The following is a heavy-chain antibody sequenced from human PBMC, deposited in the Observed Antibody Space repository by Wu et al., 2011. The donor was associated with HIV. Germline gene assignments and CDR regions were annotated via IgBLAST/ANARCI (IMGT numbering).Heavy chain of an antibody. CDR1: GFNFESYS. CDR2: ISFDGRSE. V-gene: IGHV3-30*04. J-gene: IGHJ4*02. Sequence: SCAASGFNFESYSLRLGPPGSRQGTGVVAVISFDGRSENYAASVMGRFTISRDNSKHTLYLQMNSLRAEDTAVYYCARGGGYSGYDVLRGYYFDYWGQGTLVTVSS. CDR3: ARGGGYSGYDVLRGYYFDY. D-gene: IGHD5-12*01.